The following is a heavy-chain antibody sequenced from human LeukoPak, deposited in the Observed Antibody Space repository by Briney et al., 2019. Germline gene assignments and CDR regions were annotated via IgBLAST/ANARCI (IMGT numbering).Heavy chain of an antibody. CDR2: IYSGGST. V-gene: IGHV3-66*01. J-gene: IGHJ4*02. CDR3: VTELPENC. D-gene: IGHD1-14*01. Sequence: GGSLRLSCAASGFTVSSNYMSWVRQAPGKGLEWVSVIYSGGSTYYADSVKGRFTISRDNSKNTLYLQMNSLKTEDTAVYYCVTELPENCWGQGTLVTVSS. CDR1: GFTVSSNY.